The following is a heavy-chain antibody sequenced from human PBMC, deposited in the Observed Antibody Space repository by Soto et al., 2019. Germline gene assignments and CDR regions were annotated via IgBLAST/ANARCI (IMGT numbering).Heavy chain of an antibody. D-gene: IGHD2-15*01. Sequence: QVQLVESGGGVVQPGRSLRLSCAASGFTFSSYAMHWVRQAPGKGLEWVAVISYDGSNKYYADSVKGRFTISRDNSKNTLYLQMNSLRAEDTAVYYCARVGCSGGSCYFGKSYHYYGMDVWGQGTTVTVSS. CDR3: ARVGCSGGSCYFGKSYHYYGMDV. CDR2: ISYDGSNK. CDR1: GFTFSSYA. J-gene: IGHJ6*02. V-gene: IGHV3-30-3*01.